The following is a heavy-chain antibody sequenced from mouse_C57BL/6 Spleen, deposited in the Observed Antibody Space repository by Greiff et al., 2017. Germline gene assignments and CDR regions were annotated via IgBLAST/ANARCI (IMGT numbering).Heavy chain of an antibody. V-gene: IGHV1-15*01. CDR1: GYTFTDYE. D-gene: IGHD1-1*01. J-gene: IGHJ2*01. CDR2: IDPETGGT. CDR3: TREAYYYGSSYFDY. Sequence: QVQLQQSGAELVRPGASVTLSCKASGYTFTDYEMHWVKQTPVHGLEWIGAIDPETGGTAYNQKFKGKAILTADKSSSTAYMELRSLTSEDSAVYYCTREAYYYGSSYFDYWGQGTTLTVSS.